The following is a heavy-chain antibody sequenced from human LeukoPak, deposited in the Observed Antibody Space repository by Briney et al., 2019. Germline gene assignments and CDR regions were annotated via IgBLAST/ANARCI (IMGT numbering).Heavy chain of an antibody. CDR2: ISAYNGNT. J-gene: IGHJ6*02. CDR3: ARDPSGYYRDYYYYYGMDV. CDR1: GYTFTSYG. V-gene: IGHV1-18*01. D-gene: IGHD3-3*01. Sequence: ASVKVSCKASGYTFTSYGISWVRQAPGQGLEWMGWISAYNGNTNYAQKLQGRVTMTTDTSTSTAYMELRSLRSDDTAVYYCARDPSGYYRDYYYYYGMDVWGQGTTVTVSS.